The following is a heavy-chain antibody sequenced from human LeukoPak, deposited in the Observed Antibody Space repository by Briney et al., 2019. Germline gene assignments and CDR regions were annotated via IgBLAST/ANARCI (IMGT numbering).Heavy chain of an antibody. CDR1: GYTFTSYD. CDR3: ARTDAAQGPFDY. V-gene: IGHV1-2*02. CDR2: INPNSGGT. J-gene: IGHJ4*02. Sequence: ASVKVSCKASGYTFTSYDINWVRQATGQGLEWMGWINPNSGGTNYAQKFQGRVTMTRDTSISTAYMELSRLRSDDTAVYYCARTDAAQGPFDYWGQGTLVTVSS. D-gene: IGHD6-13*01.